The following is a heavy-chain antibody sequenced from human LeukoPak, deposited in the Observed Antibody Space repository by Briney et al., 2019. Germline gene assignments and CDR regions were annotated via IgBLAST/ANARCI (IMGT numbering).Heavy chain of an antibody. J-gene: IGHJ6*02. CDR3: ARVYAAGTRYYYYGMDV. Sequence: GGSLRLSCAASGFTFSTYSMNWVRQAPGKGLEWVSSISTSSSYIYYADSVKGRFTISRDNAENSVYLQMNSLRAEDAAVYYCARVYAAGTRYYYYGMDVWGQGTTVTVSS. CDR2: ISTSSSYI. D-gene: IGHD6-13*01. V-gene: IGHV3-21*01. CDR1: GFTFSTYS.